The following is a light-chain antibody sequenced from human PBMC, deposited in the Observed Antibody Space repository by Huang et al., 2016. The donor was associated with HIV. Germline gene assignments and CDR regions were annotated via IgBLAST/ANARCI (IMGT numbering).Light chain of an antibody. CDR3: QESHTAPWT. V-gene: IGKV1-39*01. CDR1: QDIKNY. CDR2: GAS. Sequence: DIHMTPSPSSLSASVGDRVTITCRASQDIKNYLYWYQQKAGKAPKLLIYGASSLQSGVPQRCSGSGFGTDFTLTISSLQPEDFATYYCQESHTAPWTFGQGTKVDIK. J-gene: IGKJ1*01.